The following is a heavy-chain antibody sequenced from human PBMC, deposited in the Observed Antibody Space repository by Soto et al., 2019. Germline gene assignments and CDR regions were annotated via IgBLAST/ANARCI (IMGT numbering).Heavy chain of an antibody. CDR2: ISTYRGNT. CDR1: GYAFANFG. Sequence: GASVKVSCKASGYAFANFGITWVRQAPGQGLEWLGWISTYRGNTNYAQKLQGRVTMTTDTFTSTAYMELRSLGSDDTAVYYCARLVGLNFYFHYYMDVWGKGTTVTVSS. J-gene: IGHJ6*03. CDR3: ARLVGLNFYFHYYMDV. V-gene: IGHV1-18*01.